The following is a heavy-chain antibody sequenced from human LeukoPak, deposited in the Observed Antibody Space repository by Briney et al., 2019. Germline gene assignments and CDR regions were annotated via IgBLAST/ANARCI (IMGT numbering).Heavy chain of an antibody. Sequence: PSETLSLTCTVSGGSIDTYYWNWIRQPAGKGLEWIGRIYTGGSTDYNPSLNSRVTMSLDTSKNHFSLKLNSVTAADTAVYYCASPPRQASGTYFNGHFDYWGQGTLVTVSS. D-gene: IGHD3-10*01. CDR1: GGSIDTYY. CDR2: IYTGGST. J-gene: IGHJ4*02. CDR3: ASPPRQASGTYFNGHFDY. V-gene: IGHV4-4*07.